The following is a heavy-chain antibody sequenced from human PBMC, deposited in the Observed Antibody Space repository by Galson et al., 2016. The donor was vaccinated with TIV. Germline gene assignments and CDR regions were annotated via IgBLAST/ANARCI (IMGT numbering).Heavy chain of an antibody. CDR2: IIPTLSLA. Sequence: SVKVSCKASGDTFSSLSIIWVRQAPGQGLEWMGRIIPTLSLADYAQKFQGRVTITPDRSTSTVYMELSSLRSDDAAVYYRAREGAHVDAVIFNADAFDIWGRGTMVTVSS. CDR3: AREGAHVDAVIFNADAFDI. CDR1: GDTFSSLS. J-gene: IGHJ3*02. V-gene: IGHV1-69*04. D-gene: IGHD5-18*01.